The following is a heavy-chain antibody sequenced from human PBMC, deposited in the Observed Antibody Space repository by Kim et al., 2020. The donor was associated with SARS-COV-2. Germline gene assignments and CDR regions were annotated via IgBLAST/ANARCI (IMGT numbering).Heavy chain of an antibody. J-gene: IGHJ4*02. D-gene: IGHD6-19*01. CDR2: INHSGST. Sequence: SETLSLTCAVYGGSFSGYYWSWIRQPPGKGLEWIGEINHSGSTNYNPSLKSRVTISVDTSKNQFSLKLSSVTAADTTVYYCARGRTRIVEAVAGIRRSYYFDYWGQGTLVTVSS. CDR1: GGSFSGYY. CDR3: ARGRTRIVEAVAGIRRSYYFDY. V-gene: IGHV4-34*01.